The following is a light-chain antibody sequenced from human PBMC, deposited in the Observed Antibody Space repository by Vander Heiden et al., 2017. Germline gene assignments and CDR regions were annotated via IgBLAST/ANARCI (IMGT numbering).Light chain of an antibody. Sequence: QSVLPQPPSVSGAPGQRVTISCPGSSSNIGAGYDVHWYQQLPGTAPKLLIYGNSNRPSGVPDRFSGSKSGTSASLAITGLQAEDEADYYCQSYDSSLSGLRVVFGGGTKLTVL. J-gene: IGLJ2*01. CDR2: GNS. CDR1: SSNIGAGYD. CDR3: QSYDSSLSGLRVV. V-gene: IGLV1-40*01.